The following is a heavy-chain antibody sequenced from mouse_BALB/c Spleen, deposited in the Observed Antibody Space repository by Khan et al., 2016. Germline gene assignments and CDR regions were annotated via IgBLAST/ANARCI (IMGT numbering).Heavy chain of an antibody. CDR2: INPDSSTI. CDR1: GFDFSRYW. D-gene: IGHD2-1*01. V-gene: IGHV4-1*02. Sequence: EVKLLESGGGLVQPGGSLKLSCAASGFDFSRYWMSWVRQAPGKGLEWIGEINPDSSTINYTPSLKDKFIISRDNAKNTLYLQMSEVRSEDTALYYCARNGKTLGDYWGQGTTLTVSS. CDR3: ARNGKTLGDY. J-gene: IGHJ2*01.